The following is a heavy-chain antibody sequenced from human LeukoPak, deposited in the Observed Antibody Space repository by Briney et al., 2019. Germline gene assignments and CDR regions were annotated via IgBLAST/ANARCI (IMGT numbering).Heavy chain of an antibody. V-gene: IGHV3-11*01. CDR1: GFTFSDYY. J-gene: IGHJ4*02. D-gene: IGHD6-13*01. CDR2: ISSSGSTI. CDR3: ARGRTYSSSWYYFDY. Sequence: GGSLRLSCAASGFTFSDYYMSWIRQAPGKGLEWASYISSSGSTIYYADSVKGRFTISRDNAKNSLYLQMNSLRAEDTAVFYCARGRTYSSSWYYFDYWGQGTLVTVSS.